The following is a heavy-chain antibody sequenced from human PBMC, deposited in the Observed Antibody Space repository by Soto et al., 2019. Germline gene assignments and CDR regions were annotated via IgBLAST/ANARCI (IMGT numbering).Heavy chain of an antibody. Sequence: PGGSLRLSCAASGFTFSDYYMSWIRQAPGKGLEWVSYISNSGSIIYYTDSVKGRFTISRDTAKNSLYLEMNSLRAEDAAVFYRARAVAATPWYFDLWGRGTLVTVSS. V-gene: IGHV3-11*01. CDR3: ARAVAATPWYFDL. J-gene: IGHJ2*01. D-gene: IGHD2-15*01. CDR2: ISNSGSII. CDR1: GFTFSDYY.